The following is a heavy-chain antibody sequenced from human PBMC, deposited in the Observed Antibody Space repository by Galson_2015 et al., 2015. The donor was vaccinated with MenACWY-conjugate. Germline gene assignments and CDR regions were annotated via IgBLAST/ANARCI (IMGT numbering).Heavy chain of an antibody. CDR2: IYTSGNN. V-gene: IGHV4-61*02. J-gene: IGHJ4*02. Sequence: TMSLTSTVSGGSISSGSYYWHWIRRPAGEGLEWIGLIYTSGNNNYNPSLRSRVTIALDTSKNHFSLILNSVTAADTAVYYCAREGSLWGQGTLVTVSS. CDR1: GGSISSGSYY. D-gene: IGHD2-15*01. CDR3: AREGSL.